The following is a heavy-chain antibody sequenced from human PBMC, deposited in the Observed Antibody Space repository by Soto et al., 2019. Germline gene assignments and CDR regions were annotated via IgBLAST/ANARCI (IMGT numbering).Heavy chain of an antibody. D-gene: IGHD3-10*01. CDR2: VSYDGSSE. Sequence: VQMEESGGGVVQPGRSLRLTCAVSGFTFSDYGMHWVRQAPRKGLEWVAVVSYDGSSEFYADSVKGRFTISRDNSKNTLHLQMNSLRPEATAVYYCAKAGYCTRGNCYDYYRYGLDVWGQGTAVTVSS. CDR3: AKAGYCTRGNCYDYYRYGLDV. V-gene: IGHV3-30*18. CDR1: GFTFSDYG. J-gene: IGHJ6*02.